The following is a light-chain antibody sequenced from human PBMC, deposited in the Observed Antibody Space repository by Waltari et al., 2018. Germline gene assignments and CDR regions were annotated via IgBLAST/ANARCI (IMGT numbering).Light chain of an antibody. J-gene: IGKJ4*01. V-gene: IGKV1-39*01. CDR1: KSISDY. Sequence: DSQRTQSPSSLSASVGDRVTITCRVSKSISDYLNLYQQKPREAPQLLIYGASSLHSVVPSRFRGSGVGTDFTLTISSLQPEDLSTYYCQQTYTTPPTFGGGTKVEVK. CDR2: GAS. CDR3: QQTYTTPPT.